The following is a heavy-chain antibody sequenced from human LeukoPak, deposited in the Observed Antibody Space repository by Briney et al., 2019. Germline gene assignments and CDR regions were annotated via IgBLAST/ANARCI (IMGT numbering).Heavy chain of an antibody. CDR1: GYTLTQLS. CDR3: VSSSSWYFDY. Sequence: ASVKVSCKVSGYTLTQLSMHWVRQAPGKGGEGMGGFDPEDGETIYAQKFQGRVTMTEDTSTDTAYMELSSLRSEDTAVYYCVSSSSWYFDYWGQGTLVTVSS. J-gene: IGHJ4*02. V-gene: IGHV1-24*01. CDR2: FDPEDGET. D-gene: IGHD6-6*01.